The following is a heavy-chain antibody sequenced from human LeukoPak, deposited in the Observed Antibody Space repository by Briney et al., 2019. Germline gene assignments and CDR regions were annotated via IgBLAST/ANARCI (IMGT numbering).Heavy chain of an antibody. CDR2: IIPIFGTA. V-gene: IGHV1-69*05. CDR1: GGTFSSYA. J-gene: IGHJ4*02. D-gene: IGHD3-3*01. CDR3: ARAHWSGYYTCYFDY. Sequence: GSSVKVSCKASGGTFSSYAISRVRQAPGQGLEWMGGIIPIFGTANYAQKFQGRVTITTDESTSTAYMELSSLRSEDTAVYYCARAHWSGYYTCYFDYWGQGTLVTVSS.